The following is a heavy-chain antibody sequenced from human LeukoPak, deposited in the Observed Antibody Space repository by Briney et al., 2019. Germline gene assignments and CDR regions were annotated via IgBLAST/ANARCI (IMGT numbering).Heavy chain of an antibody. CDR2: MNPNSGNT. J-gene: IGHJ5*02. Sequence: GASVKVSCKASGYTFTSYGINWVRQATGQGLEWMGWMNPNSGNTGYAQKFQGRVTMTRNTSISTAYMELSSLRSEDTAVYYCARGITMDEDWFDPWGQGTLVTVSS. V-gene: IGHV1-8*01. CDR1: GYTFTSYG. CDR3: ARGITMDEDWFDP. D-gene: IGHD3-10*01.